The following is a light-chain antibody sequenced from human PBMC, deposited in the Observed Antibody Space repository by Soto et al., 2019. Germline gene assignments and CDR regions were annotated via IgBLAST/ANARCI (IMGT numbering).Light chain of an antibody. CDR1: SSDVGGYNY. CDR3: YSYTSSSTEL. Sequence: QSALTQPASVSGSPGQSITISCTGISSDVGGYNYVSWYQQHPDKAPKLMIYDVSNRRSGVSNRFSASKSGNAASLTISGLQAEDEADYYCYSYTSSSTELFGGGTKVTVL. V-gene: IGLV2-14*01. CDR2: DVS. J-gene: IGLJ2*01.